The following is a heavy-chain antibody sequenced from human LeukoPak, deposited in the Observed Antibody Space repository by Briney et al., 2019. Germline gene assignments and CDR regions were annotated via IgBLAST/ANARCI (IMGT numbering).Heavy chain of an antibody. Sequence: SETLSLTCTVSGGSISSGDYYWSWIRQPPGKGLEWIGYIYYSGSTYYNPSLKSRVTISVDTSKNQFSLKLSSVTAADTAVYYCASTPLYYYDSSGWVPLDYWGQGTLVTVSS. J-gene: IGHJ4*02. CDR2: IYYSGST. CDR1: GGSISSGDYY. D-gene: IGHD3-22*01. CDR3: ASTPLYYYDSSGWVPLDY. V-gene: IGHV4-30-4*01.